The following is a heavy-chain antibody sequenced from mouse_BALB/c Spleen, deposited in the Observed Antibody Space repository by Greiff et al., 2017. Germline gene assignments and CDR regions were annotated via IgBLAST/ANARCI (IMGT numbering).Heavy chain of an antibody. V-gene: IGHV1-9*01. D-gene: IGHD3-2*01. CDR3: ARRGQLGLRGFAY. CDR1: GYTLSSYW. J-gene: IGHJ3*01. CDR2: ILPGSGST. Sequence: QVQLKQSGAELMKPGASVKISCKATGYTLSSYWIEWVKQRPGHGLEWIGEILPGSGSTNYNEKFKGKATFTADTSSNTAYMQLSSLTSEDSAVYYCARRGQLGLRGFAYWGQGTLVTVSA.